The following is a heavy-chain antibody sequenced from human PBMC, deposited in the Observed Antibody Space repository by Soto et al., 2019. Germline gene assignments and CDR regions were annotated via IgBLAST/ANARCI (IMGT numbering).Heavy chain of an antibody. D-gene: IGHD3-10*01. Sequence: EVQLVESGGGLVQPGGSLRLSCAASGFTFSSYEMNWVRQAPGKGLEWVSYISSSGSTIYYADSVKGRFTISRDNAKNSLYLQMNSLRAEDTAVYYCAREGSSGSYYPPEYFQHWGQGTLVTVSS. CDR3: AREGSSGSYYPPEYFQH. V-gene: IGHV3-48*03. CDR1: GFTFSSYE. CDR2: ISSSGSTI. J-gene: IGHJ1*01.